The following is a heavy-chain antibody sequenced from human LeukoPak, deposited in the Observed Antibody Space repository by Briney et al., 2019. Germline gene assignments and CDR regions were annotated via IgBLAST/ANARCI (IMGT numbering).Heavy chain of an antibody. Sequence: PGGSLRLSCVASGFSLSGYWMYWVRQAPGKGLMYISRNNGDGSTTNYADVVKGRFTISRDNAKNSLYLEMNSLRAEDTAVYYCLRENHDSGWSFDYWGQGTLVTVSS. CDR2: NNGDGSTT. J-gene: IGHJ4*02. V-gene: IGHV3-74*01. D-gene: IGHD3-22*01. CDR1: GFSLSGYW. CDR3: LRENHDSGWSFDY.